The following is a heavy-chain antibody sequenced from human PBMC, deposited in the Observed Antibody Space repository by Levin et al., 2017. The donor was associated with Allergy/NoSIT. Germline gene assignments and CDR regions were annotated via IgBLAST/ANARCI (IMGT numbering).Heavy chain of an antibody. CDR3: AKSSFCSSTRCYTGDAFDI. CDR2: ISGSGGST. Sequence: GGSLRLSCAASGFTFSSYGMSWVRQAPGKGLEWVSVISGSGGSTYYADSVKGRFIISRDNSKYTLYLHMNSLRAEDTAVYYCAKSSFCSSTRCYTGDAFDIWGQGTMVTVSS. J-gene: IGHJ3*02. D-gene: IGHD2-2*02. V-gene: IGHV3-23*01. CDR1: GFTFSSYG.